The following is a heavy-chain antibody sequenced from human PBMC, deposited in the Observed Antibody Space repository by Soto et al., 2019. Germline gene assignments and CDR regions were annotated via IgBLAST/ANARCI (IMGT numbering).Heavy chain of an antibody. CDR1: GFTFSSYW. V-gene: IGHV3-7*01. Sequence: GGSLRLSCAASGFTFSSYWMSWVRQAPGKGLEWVANIKQDGSEKYYVDSVKGRFTISRDNAKNSLYLQMNSLRAEDTAVYYCARLRYFDWLLPYEYFQHWDQGTLVTVSS. J-gene: IGHJ1*01. D-gene: IGHD3-9*01. CDR2: IKQDGSEK. CDR3: ARLRYFDWLLPYEYFQH.